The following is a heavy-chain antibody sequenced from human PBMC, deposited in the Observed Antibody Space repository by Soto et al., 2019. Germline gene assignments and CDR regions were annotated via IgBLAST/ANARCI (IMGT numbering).Heavy chain of an antibody. D-gene: IGHD5-18*01. J-gene: IGHJ6*02. CDR2: ISDTGDIT. CDR1: GFIFSTYA. V-gene: IGHV3-23*01. CDR3: XNRDTSMITRYYYGMDV. Sequence: GGSLRLSCAASGFIFSTYAMSWVRQAPGKGLEWVSAISDTGDITYYADSVKGRFTISRDNSKNTLYLQMNSLRAEDTAVYYCXNRDTSMITRYYYGMDVWGQGTTVTVSS.